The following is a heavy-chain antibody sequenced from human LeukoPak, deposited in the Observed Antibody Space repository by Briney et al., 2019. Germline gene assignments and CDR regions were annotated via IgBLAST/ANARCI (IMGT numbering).Heavy chain of an antibody. V-gene: IGHV3-48*03. CDR3: ARGGDYGDYRGPTLDY. D-gene: IGHD4-17*01. CDR1: GFTFSSYE. Sequence: EGSLRLSCAASGFTFSSYEMNWVRQAPGKGLEWVSYISSSGSTIYYADSVKGRFTISRDNAKNSLYLQMNSLRAEDTAVYYCARGGDYGDYRGPTLDYWGQGTLVTVSS. CDR2: ISSSGSTI. J-gene: IGHJ4*02.